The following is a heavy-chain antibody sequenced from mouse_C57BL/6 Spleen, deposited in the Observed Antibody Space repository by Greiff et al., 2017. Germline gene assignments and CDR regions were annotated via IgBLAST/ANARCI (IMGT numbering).Heavy chain of an antibody. CDR3: ANCGYYYAMDY. CDR1: GFTFSDYG. CDR2: ISSGSSTI. Sequence: EVHLVESGGGLVKPGGSLKLSCAASGFTFSDYGMHWVRQAPEKGLEWVAYISSGSSTIYYADTVKGRFTISRDNAKNTLFLQMTSLRSEDTAMYDSANCGYYYAMDYWGQGTSVTVSS. J-gene: IGHJ4*01. V-gene: IGHV5-17*01.